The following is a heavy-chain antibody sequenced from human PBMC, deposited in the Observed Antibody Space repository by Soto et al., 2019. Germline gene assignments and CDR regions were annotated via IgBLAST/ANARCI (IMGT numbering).Heavy chain of an antibody. Sequence: QVQLVQSGAEVKKPGASVKVSCKASGYTFTSYGISWVRQAPGQGLEWMGWISAYNGNTNYAQKLQGRVIRTTDTPTSAAYMELRSLRSDETAVYYCGRDLANYDYIWGSYRYRGGFDYWGQGTLVTVSS. D-gene: IGHD3-16*02. CDR1: GYTFTSYG. CDR3: GRDLANYDYIWGSYRYRGGFDY. J-gene: IGHJ4*02. V-gene: IGHV1-18*01. CDR2: ISAYNGNT.